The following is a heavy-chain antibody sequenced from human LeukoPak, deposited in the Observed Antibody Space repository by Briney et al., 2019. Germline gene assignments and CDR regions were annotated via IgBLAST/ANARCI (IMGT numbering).Heavy chain of an antibody. J-gene: IGHJ5*02. CDR1: GFTFSYSG. V-gene: IGHV3-30*03. CDR2: ISYDGTNE. CDR3: ARDAGNSGYGCDL. D-gene: IGHD5-12*01. Sequence: GGSLRLSCAASGFTFSYSGMHWVRQAPGKGLEWVALISYDGTNEYYTDSVKGRFTISRDDSKNTLYLQMNSLRAEDTAMYYCARDAGNSGYGCDLWGQGTLVTVSS.